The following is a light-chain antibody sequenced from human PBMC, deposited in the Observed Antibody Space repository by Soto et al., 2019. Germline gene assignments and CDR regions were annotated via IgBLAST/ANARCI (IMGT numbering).Light chain of an antibody. V-gene: IGKV3-20*01. CDR2: GAS. CDR1: QSVSTNY. Sequence: VVLAQSPGTLSLSPGERATLSCRASQSVSTNYVAWYQQKPGQAPRLLIYGASNRATGIPDRFSGSGSGTDFTLTINRLEPEDFAVYYCQQYGSSETFGQGTKVDIK. J-gene: IGKJ2*01. CDR3: QQYGSSET.